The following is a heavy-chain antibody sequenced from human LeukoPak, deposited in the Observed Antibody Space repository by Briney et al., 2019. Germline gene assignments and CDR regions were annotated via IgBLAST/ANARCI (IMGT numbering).Heavy chain of an antibody. CDR1: GYTFTGYY. CDR2: INPNSGGT. Sequence: GASVKVSCKASGYTFTGYYMHWVRQAPGQGLEWMGWINPNSGGTNYAQKFQGWVTMTRDTSISTAYMELSRLRSDDTAVYYCARREGIAAAGVDYWGQGTLVTVSS. CDR3: ARREGIAAAGVDY. V-gene: IGHV1-2*04. D-gene: IGHD6-13*01. J-gene: IGHJ4*02.